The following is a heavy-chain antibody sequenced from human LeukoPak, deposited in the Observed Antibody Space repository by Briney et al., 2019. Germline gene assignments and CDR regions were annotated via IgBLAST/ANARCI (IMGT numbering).Heavy chain of an antibody. J-gene: IGHJ1*01. Sequence: GASVTVSCTASVYTFTSYYMHCVRQAPGQGLEWMGIINPSGGSTSYAQKFQGRVTMTRDTSTSTVYMELSSLRSEDTAVYYCARDGSSGAYFQHWGQGTLVTVSS. D-gene: IGHD6-25*01. CDR1: VYTFTSYY. CDR3: ARDGSSGAYFQH. V-gene: IGHV1-46*01. CDR2: INPSGGST.